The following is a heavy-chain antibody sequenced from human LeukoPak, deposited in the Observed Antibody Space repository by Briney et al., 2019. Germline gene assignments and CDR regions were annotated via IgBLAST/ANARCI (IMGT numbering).Heavy chain of an antibody. V-gene: IGHV4-38-2*02. CDR2: MHHSGKA. CDR1: GYSISSGYD. D-gene: IGHD2-2*01. CDR3: ARELYCSSTSCHYYFEY. Sequence: PSEALSLTCAVSGYSISSGYDWGWIRQPPGKGLEWIGSMHHSGKAYYNPSLRSRVTISLDTSKNQLSVNLISVTAADTAVYYCARELYCSSTSCHYYFEYWGQGTLVTVSS. J-gene: IGHJ4*02.